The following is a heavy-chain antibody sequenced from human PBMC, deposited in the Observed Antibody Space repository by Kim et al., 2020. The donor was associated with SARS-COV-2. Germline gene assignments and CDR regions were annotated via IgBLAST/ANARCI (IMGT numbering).Heavy chain of an antibody. D-gene: IGHD3-3*01. V-gene: IGHV3-48*02. Sequence: GGSLRLSCAASGLTFNTCSMNWVRQAPGKGLEWVSYISPTGSTLYYADSVKDRFTISRDNAKDSLYLQMNRLRDEDTAVYYCARDIQSGVPLDAFDIWGQGTMVTVSS. CDR2: ISPTGSTL. CDR3: ARDIQSGVPLDAFDI. CDR1: GLTFNTCS. J-gene: IGHJ3*02.